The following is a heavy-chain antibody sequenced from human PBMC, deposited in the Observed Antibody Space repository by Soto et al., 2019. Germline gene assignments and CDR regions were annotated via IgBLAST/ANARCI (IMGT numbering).Heavy chain of an antibody. CDR3: ATAAEHEYFDY. J-gene: IGHJ4*02. CDR1: GGTFGSNA. Sequence: SVKVSCKASGGTFGSNAISWVRQAPGQGLEWMGGIIPMFDIVHFAQKFQGRVTITADEFTSAAYMELSSLRSEDTAVYYCATAAEHEYFDYWGQGTPVTVSS. CDR2: IIPMFDIV. V-gene: IGHV1-69*13. D-gene: IGHD6-13*01.